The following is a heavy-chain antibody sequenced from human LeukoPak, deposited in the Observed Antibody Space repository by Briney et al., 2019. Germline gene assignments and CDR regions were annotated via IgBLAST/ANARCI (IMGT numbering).Heavy chain of an antibody. Sequence: GGSLRLSCSASGFTFRRYAMHWVRQAPGKGLEYVSAISSNGGSTYYADSVKGRFTISRDNSKNTLYLQMSSLRAEDTAVYYCVKDGSGSYYTYYFDYWGQGTLVTVSS. J-gene: IGHJ4*02. D-gene: IGHD3-10*01. CDR3: VKDGSGSYYTYYFDY. CDR1: GFTFRRYA. CDR2: ISSNGGST. V-gene: IGHV3-64D*06.